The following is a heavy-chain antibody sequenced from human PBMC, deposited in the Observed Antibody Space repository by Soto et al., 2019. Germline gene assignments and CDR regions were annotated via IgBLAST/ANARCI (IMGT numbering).Heavy chain of an antibody. D-gene: IGHD4-4*01. CDR2: IIPIFGTA. Sequence: GASVKVSCQASVGTFSSYAISWVRQAPGQGLEWMGGIIPIFGTANYAQKFQGRVTITADKSTSTAYMELSSLRSEDTAVYYCARLGNFNWFDPWGQGTLVTVSS. CDR3: ARLGNFNWFDP. CDR1: VGTFSSYA. V-gene: IGHV1-69*06. J-gene: IGHJ5*02.